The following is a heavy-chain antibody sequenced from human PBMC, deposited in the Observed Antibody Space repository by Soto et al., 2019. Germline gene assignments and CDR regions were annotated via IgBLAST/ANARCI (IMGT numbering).Heavy chain of an antibody. D-gene: IGHD5-18*01. CDR2: IYYSGST. CDR3: ARDQTAMVLDGWFDL. CDR1: GGSISSYY. V-gene: IGHV4-59*01. Sequence: SETLSLTCTVSGGSISSYYWSWIRQPPGKGLEWIGYIYYSGSTNYNPSLKSRVTISVDTSKNQFSLKLSSVTAADTAVYYCARDQTAMVLDGWFDLWGKGARITVSS. J-gene: IGHJ5*02.